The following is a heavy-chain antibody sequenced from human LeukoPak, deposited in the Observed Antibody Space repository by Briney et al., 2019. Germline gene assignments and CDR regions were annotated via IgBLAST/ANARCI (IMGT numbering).Heavy chain of an antibody. CDR3: AREKQSGGTPFDY. Sequence: GGSLRLSCAASGVTFSNYWMGWVRQAPGKGLEWVAVVAHDEKTIFYADSLKGRFTVSRDNSKNTVYLHMNSLRDEDTAVYYCAREKQSGGTPFDYWGQGSLVTVSS. CDR1: GVTFSNYW. D-gene: IGHD1-26*01. V-gene: IGHV3-30*03. CDR2: VAHDEKTI. J-gene: IGHJ4*02.